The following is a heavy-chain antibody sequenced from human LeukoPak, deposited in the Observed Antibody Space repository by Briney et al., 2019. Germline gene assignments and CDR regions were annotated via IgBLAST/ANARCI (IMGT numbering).Heavy chain of an antibody. D-gene: IGHD3-9*01. J-gene: IGHJ5*02. Sequence: ASVKVSCKASGYSFSSYGISWVRQAPGQGLEWMGWISAYNGDTHYAQKFQGRVTMTRDTSISTAYMELSRLRSDDTAVYYCARAKYYDILTGYYTNWFDPWGQGTLVTVSS. CDR3: ARAKYYDILTGYYTNWFDP. CDR2: ISAYNGDT. V-gene: IGHV1-18*01. CDR1: GYSFSSYG.